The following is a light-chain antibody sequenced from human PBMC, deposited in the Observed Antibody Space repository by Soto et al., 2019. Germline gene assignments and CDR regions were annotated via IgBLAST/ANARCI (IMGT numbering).Light chain of an antibody. V-gene: IGKV3-20*01. CDR1: QSLTSDY. J-gene: IGKJ1*01. CDR3: QQYGSSPRT. Sequence: VLTQSPCTLSWSAGDRATLSWQASQSLTSDYLAWYQQNNGQTPRLLIHGASSRATGIPDRFSGSGYGTDFNLTISRLEPEDFAVYYCQQYGSSPRTFGQGTKVDIK. CDR2: GAS.